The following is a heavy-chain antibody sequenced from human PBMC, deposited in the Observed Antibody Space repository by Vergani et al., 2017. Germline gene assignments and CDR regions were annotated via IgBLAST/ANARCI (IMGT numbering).Heavy chain of an antibody. Sequence: QLQLQESGPGLVKPSETLSLTCTVSGGSISSSSYYWGWIRQPPGKGLEWIGSIYYSGTTYYNPSLKSRVTISVDTSKNQFSLKLSSVTAADTAVYYCARGSSLPYYYGMDVWGQGTTVTVSS. CDR2: IYYSGTT. CDR3: ARGSSLPYYYGMDV. J-gene: IGHJ6*02. CDR1: GGSISSSSYY. V-gene: IGHV4-39*07. D-gene: IGHD2-15*01.